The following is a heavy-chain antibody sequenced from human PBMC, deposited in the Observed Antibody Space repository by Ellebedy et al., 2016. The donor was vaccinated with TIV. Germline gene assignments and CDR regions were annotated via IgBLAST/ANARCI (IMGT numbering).Heavy chain of an antibody. CDR1: GFPFSSSW. CDR2: IKQDGSEK. J-gene: IGHJ4*02. Sequence: GESLKISCAASGFPFSSSWMSWVRQDPGKGMEWVAHIKQDGSEKYYVDSVKGRFTISRDNAKNSLYLQMNSLRAEDTAVYYCARGYASPNYWGQGTLVTVSS. CDR3: ARGYASPNY. V-gene: IGHV3-7*01. D-gene: IGHD2-8*01.